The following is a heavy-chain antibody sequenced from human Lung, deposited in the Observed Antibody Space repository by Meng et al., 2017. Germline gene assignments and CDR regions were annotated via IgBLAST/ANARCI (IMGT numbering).Heavy chain of an antibody. J-gene: IGHJ4*02. CDR3: ARGPTTMAHDFDY. CDR2: INHSGST. CDR1: GGSFSDYY. D-gene: IGHD4-11*01. Sequence: QVKLEQWGAGLLQPVETLSLTWVVSGGSFSDYYWSWIRQPPGKGLEWIGEINHSGSTNYNPSLESRATISVDTSQNNLSLKLSSVTAADSAVYYCARGPTTMAHDFDYWGQGTLVTVSS. V-gene: IGHV4-34*01.